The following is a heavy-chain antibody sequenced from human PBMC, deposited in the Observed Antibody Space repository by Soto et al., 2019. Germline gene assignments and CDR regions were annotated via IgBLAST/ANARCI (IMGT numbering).Heavy chain of an antibody. V-gene: IGHV4-59*01. Sequence: SETLSLTCTVSGGSISSYYWSWIRQPPGKGLEWIGYIYYSGSTNYNPSLKSRVTISVDTSKNQFSLKLSSVTAADTAVYYCARAYGDYYYYYGMDVWGQGTTVTVSS. D-gene: IGHD4-17*01. CDR2: IYYSGST. CDR1: GGSISSYY. J-gene: IGHJ6*02. CDR3: ARAYGDYYYYYGMDV.